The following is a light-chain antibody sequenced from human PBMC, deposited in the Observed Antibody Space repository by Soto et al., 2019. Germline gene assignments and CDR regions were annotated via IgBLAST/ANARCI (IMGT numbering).Light chain of an antibody. CDR3: QQYNDWPPTWT. CDR2: GAS. CDR1: QIFNSN. V-gene: IGKV3-15*01. Sequence: EIVMTQSPAALSVSPGERATLSCRASQIFNSNFAWYQQKPGQAPRLLIYGASTRATGVPARFSGSGSGTEFTLTISSLQSEDSAVYYCQQYNDWPPTWTFGQGTKVEIK. J-gene: IGKJ1*01.